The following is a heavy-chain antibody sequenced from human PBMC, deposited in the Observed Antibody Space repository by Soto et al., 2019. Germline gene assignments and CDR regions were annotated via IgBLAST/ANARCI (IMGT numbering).Heavy chain of an antibody. CDR2: ISGGGDKI. J-gene: IGHJ4*02. D-gene: IGHD5-12*01. V-gene: IGHV3-23*01. CDR1: GFTFSSYT. Sequence: EVQLLQSGGGLVQPGGSLRLSCAASGFTFSSYTINWVRQAPGKGLEWVSGISGGGDKIWQPDSVKGRFTISRDNSKNTVSLQTNSLRADDTSVYYCARWDGYGDYWGQGTLVTVSS. CDR3: ARWDGYGDY.